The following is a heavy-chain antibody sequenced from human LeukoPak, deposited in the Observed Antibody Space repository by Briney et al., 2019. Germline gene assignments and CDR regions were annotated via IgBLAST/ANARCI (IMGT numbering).Heavy chain of an antibody. CDR3: ARRCDASSYYTYYFDY. V-gene: IGHV1-2*02. Sequence: GASVKVSCKASGYTSTANYIHWVRQAPGQGLEWMGWINPNSGGTNYAQKFQGRVTMTRDTSIITAYMELSRLRSDDTGVDFRARRCDASSYYTYYFDYWGQGTLVTVSS. D-gene: IGHD3-22*01. CDR1: GYTSTANY. CDR2: INPNSGGT. J-gene: IGHJ4*02.